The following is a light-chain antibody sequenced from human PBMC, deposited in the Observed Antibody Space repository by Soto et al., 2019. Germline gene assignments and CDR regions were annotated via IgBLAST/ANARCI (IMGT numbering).Light chain of an antibody. V-gene: IGLV3-21*02. Sequence: SYELTQPPSVSVAPGQTARITCGGNNIATKRVHWYQQRPGQAPVLVVYDNSDRPSGIPERFSGSNSGNTATLTVSRVDAGDEADYYCHVWDTMTDHPVFGGGTKVTVL. CDR2: DNS. J-gene: IGLJ7*01. CDR1: NIATKR. CDR3: HVWDTMTDHPV.